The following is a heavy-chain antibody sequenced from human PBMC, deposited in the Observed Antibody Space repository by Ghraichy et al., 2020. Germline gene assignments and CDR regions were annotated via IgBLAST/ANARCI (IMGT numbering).Heavy chain of an antibody. V-gene: IGHV1-3*01. J-gene: IGHJ6*03. Sequence: ASVKVSCKASGYTFTSYAMHWVRQAPGQRLEWMGWINAGNGNTKYSQKFQGRVTITRDTSASTAYMELSSLRSEDTAVYYCARYAYSSSPGRSYYYYYMDVWGKGTTVTVSS. CDR1: GYTFTSYA. CDR3: ARYAYSSSPGRSYYYYYMDV. CDR2: INAGNGNT. D-gene: IGHD6-6*01.